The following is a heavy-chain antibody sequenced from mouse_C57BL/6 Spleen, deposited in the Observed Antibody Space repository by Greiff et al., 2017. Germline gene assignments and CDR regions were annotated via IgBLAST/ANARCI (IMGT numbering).Heavy chain of an antibody. J-gene: IGHJ3*01. CDR3: ASHYGSPFAY. V-gene: IGHV5-9*01. CDR1: GFTFSSYT. CDR2: ISGGGGNT. Sequence: EVQRVESGGGLVKPGGSLKLSCAASGFTFSSYTMSWVRQTPEKRLEWVATISGGGGNTYYPDSVKGRFTISRDNAKNTLYLQMSSLRSEDTALYYCASHYGSPFAYWGQGTLVTVSA. D-gene: IGHD1-1*01.